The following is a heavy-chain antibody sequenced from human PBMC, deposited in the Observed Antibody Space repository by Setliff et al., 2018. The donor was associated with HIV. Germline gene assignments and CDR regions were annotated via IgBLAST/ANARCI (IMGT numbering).Heavy chain of an antibody. J-gene: IGHJ5*02. Sequence: SETLSLTCTVSGDSISRDFYYWNWIRQPAGKGLEWIGHIYTNGRTHYNPSLKSRVTISMDTSKNQFSLKLSSVTATDTAVYYCAKRTFGSGRFDPWGQGTLVTVSS. CDR1: GDSISRDFYY. D-gene: IGHD3-16*01. V-gene: IGHV4-61*09. CDR2: IYTNGRT. CDR3: AKRTFGSGRFDP.